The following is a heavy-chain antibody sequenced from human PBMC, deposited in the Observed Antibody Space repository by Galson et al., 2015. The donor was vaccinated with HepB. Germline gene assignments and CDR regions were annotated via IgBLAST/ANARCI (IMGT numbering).Heavy chain of an antibody. CDR3: ARPRYCSSATCTAALDY. CDR1: GGSIVSSSHY. V-gene: IGHV4-39*01. J-gene: IGHJ4*02. Sequence: LTCTVSGGSIVSSSHYWGWIRQPPGKALEWIGRIYYGGSGTTLYNPSLRSRVTISVDPSKNQFSLELKSVTAADTAVYYCARPRYCSSATCTAALDYWGQGTLVTVSS. D-gene: IGHD2-2*01. CDR2: IYYGGSGTT.